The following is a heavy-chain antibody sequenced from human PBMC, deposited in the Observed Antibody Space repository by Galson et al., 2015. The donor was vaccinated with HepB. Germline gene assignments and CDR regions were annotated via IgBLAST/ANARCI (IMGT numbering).Heavy chain of an antibody. CDR1: GGSISSGGYY. CDR3: ARSPVAPYFDY. D-gene: IGHD2-15*01. CDR2: IYYSGST. Sequence: LSLTCTVSGGSISSGGYYWSWIRQHPGKGLEWIGYIYYSGSTYYNPSLKSRVTISVDTSKNQFSLKLSSVTAADTAVYYCARSPVAPYFDYWGQGTLVTVSS. J-gene: IGHJ4*02. V-gene: IGHV4-31*03.